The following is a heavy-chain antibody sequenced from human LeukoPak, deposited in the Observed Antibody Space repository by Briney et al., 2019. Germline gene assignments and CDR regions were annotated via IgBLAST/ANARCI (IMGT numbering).Heavy chain of an antibody. V-gene: IGHV1-69*05. CDR1: GGTFSSYA. CDR3: ARGSNKYSSGWYDY. J-gene: IGHJ4*02. CDR2: IIPIFGTA. D-gene: IGHD6-19*01. Sequence: GASVKVSFKASGGTFSSYAISWVRQAPGQGLEWMGRIIPIFGTANYAQKFQGRVTITTDESTSTAYMELSSLRSEDTAVYYCARGSNKYSSGWYDYWGQGTLVTVSS.